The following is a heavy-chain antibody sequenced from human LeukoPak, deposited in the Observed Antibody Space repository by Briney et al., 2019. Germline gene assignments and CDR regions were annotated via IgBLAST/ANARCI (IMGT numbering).Heavy chain of an antibody. CDR2: ISWNSGSI. Sequence: GRSLRLSCAAYGFTFHDYAMHWVRQAPGRGLEWVSGISWNSGSIGYADSVKGRFTISRDNAKNSLYLQMNSLSAEDMALYYCAKVHYGSGSYYNGAFDIWGQGTMVTVSS. D-gene: IGHD3-10*01. J-gene: IGHJ3*02. CDR1: GFTFHDYA. V-gene: IGHV3-9*03. CDR3: AKVHYGSGSYYNGAFDI.